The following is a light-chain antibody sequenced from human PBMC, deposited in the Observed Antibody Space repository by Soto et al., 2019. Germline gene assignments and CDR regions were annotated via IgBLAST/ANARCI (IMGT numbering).Light chain of an antibody. J-gene: IGKJ4*01. CDR1: QGINDY. CDR3: QQFNTYPLT. V-gene: IGKV1-9*01. CDR2: AAS. Sequence: DIQLTQSPSFLSASVGDRVTITCRASQGINDYLAWYQQKPGKAPKLLIYAASTLQSEVPSRFSGSASGTEFTLTISSLQPEDFATYYCQQFNTYPLTFRGGTKVEVK.